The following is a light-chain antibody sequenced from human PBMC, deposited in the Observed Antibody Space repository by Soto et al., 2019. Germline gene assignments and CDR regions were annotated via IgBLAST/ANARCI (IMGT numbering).Light chain of an antibody. CDR1: QSISSW. J-gene: IGKJ1*01. V-gene: IGKV1-5*03. CDR3: QQYNSYLWT. Sequence: DIQMTQSPSTLSASVGDRVTITCRASQSISSWLAWYQQKPGKAPKLLIYKASSLESGVPSRFSGSGSWTEFTLTISSLQHDDFATYYCQQYNSYLWTFGQGTKVEIK. CDR2: KAS.